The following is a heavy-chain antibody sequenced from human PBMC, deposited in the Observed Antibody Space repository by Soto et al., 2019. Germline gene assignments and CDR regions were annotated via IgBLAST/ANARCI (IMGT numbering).Heavy chain of an antibody. CDR1: GGSISSGGYS. Sequence: SETLSLTCAVSGGSISSGGYSWSWIRQPPGKGLEWIGYIYHSGSTYYNPSLKSRVTISVDRSKNQFSLKLSSVTAADTAVYYCARGSDWGNYYYYYGMDVWGKGTTVTVSS. CDR2: IYHSGST. D-gene: IGHD7-27*01. J-gene: IGHJ6*04. CDR3: ARGSDWGNYYYYYGMDV. V-gene: IGHV4-30-2*01.